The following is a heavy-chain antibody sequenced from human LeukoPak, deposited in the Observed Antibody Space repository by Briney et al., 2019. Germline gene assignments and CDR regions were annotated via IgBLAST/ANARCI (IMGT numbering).Heavy chain of an antibody. CDR1: GGSIPTTNW. J-gene: IGHJ2*01. Sequence: SETLSLTCAVSGGSIPTTNWWSWVRQPPGKGLEWIGGVHLSGASNYNPSLKSRVNMSIDKSKNQLSLELTSVTAADTAVYHCARGEEQWLEWYFDLWGRGTLVTVSS. CDR2: VHLSGAS. D-gene: IGHD6-19*01. V-gene: IGHV4-4*02. CDR3: ARGEEQWLEWYFDL.